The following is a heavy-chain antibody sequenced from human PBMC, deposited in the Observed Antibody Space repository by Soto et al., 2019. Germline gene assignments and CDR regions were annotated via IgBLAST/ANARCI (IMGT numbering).Heavy chain of an antibody. D-gene: IGHD2-2*01. CDR3: ARDRLEGIVVVPAASYYYYYGMDV. V-gene: IGHV4-34*01. J-gene: IGHJ6*02. Sequence: SETLSLTCAVYGGSFSGYYWSWIRQPPGKGLEWIGEINHSGSINYNPSLKSRVTISVDTSKNQFSLKLSSVTAADTAVYYCARDRLEGIVVVPAASYYYYYGMDVWGQGTTVTVSS. CDR1: GGSFSGYY. CDR2: INHSGSI.